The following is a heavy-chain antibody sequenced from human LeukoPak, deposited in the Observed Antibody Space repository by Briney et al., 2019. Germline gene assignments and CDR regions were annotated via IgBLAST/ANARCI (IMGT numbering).Heavy chain of an antibody. D-gene: IGHD2-21*01. CDR3: ARGGGAFDY. V-gene: IGHV4-34*01. CDR2: INHSGST. J-gene: IGHJ4*02. Sequence: PSETLSLTCAVYGGSFSGYYWSWIRHPPGKGLEWIGEINHSGSTNYNPSLKSRVTISVDTSKNQFSLKLSSVTAADTAVYYCARGGGAFDYWGQGTLVTVSS. CDR1: GGSFSGYY.